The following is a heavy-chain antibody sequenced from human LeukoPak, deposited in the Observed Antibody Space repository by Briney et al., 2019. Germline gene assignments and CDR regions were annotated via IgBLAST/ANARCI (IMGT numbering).Heavy chain of an antibody. CDR1: GGSISSSSYY. CDR3: ARSCSGGGCGY. CDR2: IYYSGST. J-gene: IGHJ4*02. Sequence: SETLSLTCTVSGGSISSSSYYWGWIRQPPGKGLEWIGSIYYSGSTYYNPSLKSRVTISVDTSKNQFSLKLSSVTAADTAVYYCARSCSGGGCGYWGQGTLVTVSS. D-gene: IGHD2-15*01. V-gene: IGHV4-39*01.